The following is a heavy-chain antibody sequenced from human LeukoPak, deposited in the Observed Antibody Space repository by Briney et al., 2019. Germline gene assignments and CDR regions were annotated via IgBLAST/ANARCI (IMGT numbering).Heavy chain of an antibody. CDR2: IYYSGIT. CDR1: GGSISTYY. Sequence: SETLSLTCTVSGGSISTYYWSWIRQSPGRGLEWIGYIYYSGITKYNPSLKSRVTISVDTSTNQFSLRLSSVTAAVTAVYYCARGYYYDSSGYFLDFWGQGTLVTVSS. V-gene: IGHV4-59*01. D-gene: IGHD3-22*01. CDR3: ARGYYYDSSGYFLDF. J-gene: IGHJ4*02.